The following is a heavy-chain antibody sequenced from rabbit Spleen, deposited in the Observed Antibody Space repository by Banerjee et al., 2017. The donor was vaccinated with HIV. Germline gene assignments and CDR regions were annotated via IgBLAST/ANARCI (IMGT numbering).Heavy chain of an antibody. Sequence: QEQLVESGGGLVKPEGSLKLSCTASGFSFISSYDMSWVRQAPGKGLEWIACIDIGSSGFTYFASWAKGRFTISKTSSTTVTLQMTSLTAADTATYFCARDTSSSFSTYGMDLWGQGTLVTVS. CDR2: IDIGSSGFT. D-gene: IGHD1-1*01. V-gene: IGHV1S45*01. J-gene: IGHJ6*01. CDR3: ARDTSSSFSTYGMDL. CDR1: GFSFISSYD.